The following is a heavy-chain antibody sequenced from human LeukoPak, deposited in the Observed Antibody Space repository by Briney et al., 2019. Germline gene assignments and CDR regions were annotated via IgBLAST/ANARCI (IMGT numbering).Heavy chain of an antibody. CDR2: IIPIFGTA. CDR1: GGTFSSYA. V-gene: IGHV1-69*06. CDR3: ARGQQQLIFDY. J-gene: IGHJ4*02. D-gene: IGHD6-13*01. Sequence: SVTVSCTASGGTFSSYAISWVRQAPGQGLEWMGGIIPIFGTANYAQKFQGRVTITADKSTSTAYMELSSLRSEDTAVYYCARGQQQLIFDYWGQGPLVTVSS.